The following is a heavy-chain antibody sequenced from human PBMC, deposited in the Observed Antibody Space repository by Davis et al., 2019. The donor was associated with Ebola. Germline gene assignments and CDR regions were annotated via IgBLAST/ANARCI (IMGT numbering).Heavy chain of an antibody. D-gene: IGHD5-12*01. V-gene: IGHV1-3*01. CDR2: INAGNGNT. J-gene: IGHJ6*02. Sequence: ASVKVSCKASGYTFTSYAMHWVRQAPGQRLEWMGWINAGNGNTNYAQKLQGRVTMTTDTSTSTAYMELRSLRSDDTAVYYCARDRPLGGGYETYYYYYGMDVWGQGTTVTVSS. CDR1: GYTFTSYA. CDR3: ARDRPLGGGYETYYYYYGMDV.